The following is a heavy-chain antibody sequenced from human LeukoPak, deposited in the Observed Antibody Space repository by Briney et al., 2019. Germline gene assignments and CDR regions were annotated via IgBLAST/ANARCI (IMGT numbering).Heavy chain of an antibody. CDR3: ARVLLLGSGSYYLFDY. V-gene: IGHV4-31*03. D-gene: IGHD3-10*01. J-gene: IGHJ4*02. CDR2: IYYSGST. CDR1: GGSISSGGYY. Sequence: PSETLSLTCTVSGGSISSGGYYWSWIRQHPGKGLEWIGYIYYSGSTYCNPSLKSRVTISVDTSKNQFSPKLSSVTAADTAVYYCARVLLLGSGSYYLFDYWGQGTLVTVSS.